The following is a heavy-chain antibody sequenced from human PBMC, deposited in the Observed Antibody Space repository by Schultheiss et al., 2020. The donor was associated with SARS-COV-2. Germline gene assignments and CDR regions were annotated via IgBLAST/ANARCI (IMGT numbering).Heavy chain of an antibody. Sequence: GGSLRLSCAASGFTFSSYAMSWVRQAPGKGLEWVSAISGSGGSTYYADSVKGRFTISRDNSKNTLYLQMNSLRAEDTAVYYCAKSYDSSGYYYNHAEYFQHWGQGTLVTVSS. V-gene: IGHV3-23*01. CDR1: GFTFSSYA. D-gene: IGHD3-22*01. CDR3: AKSYDSSGYYYNHAEYFQH. CDR2: ISGSGGST. J-gene: IGHJ1*01.